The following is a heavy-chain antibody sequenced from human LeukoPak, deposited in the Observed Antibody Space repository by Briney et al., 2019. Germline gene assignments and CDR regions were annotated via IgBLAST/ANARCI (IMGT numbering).Heavy chain of an antibody. J-gene: IGHJ4*02. Sequence: ASVKVSCKASGYTFTGYYMHWVRQAPGQGLEWMGWINPNSGGTNYAQKLQGRATMTTDTSTSTAYMELRSLRSDDTAVYYCARVAVIVAVDYWGQGTLVTVSS. V-gene: IGHV1-2*02. CDR3: ARVAVIVAVDY. D-gene: IGHD5-12*01. CDR1: GYTFTGYY. CDR2: INPNSGGT.